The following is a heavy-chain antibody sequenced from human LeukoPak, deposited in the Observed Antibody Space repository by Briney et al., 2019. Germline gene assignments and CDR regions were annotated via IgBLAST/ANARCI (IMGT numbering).Heavy chain of an antibody. Sequence: SQTLSLTCTVSGGSISSGSYYWSWIRQPAGTGLEWIGRIYTSGSTNCNPSLKSRVTISVDTSKNQFSLKLSSVTAADTAVYYCAGGSYPDWFDPWGQGTLVTVSS. J-gene: IGHJ5*02. CDR3: AGGSYPDWFDP. CDR1: GGSISSGSYY. V-gene: IGHV4-61*02. CDR2: IYTSGST. D-gene: IGHD1-26*01.